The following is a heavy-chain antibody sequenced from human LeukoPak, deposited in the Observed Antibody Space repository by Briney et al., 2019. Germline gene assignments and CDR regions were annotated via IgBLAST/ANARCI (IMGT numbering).Heavy chain of an antibody. J-gene: IGHJ5*02. Sequence: GGSLRLSCAASGFTFSSYSMTWVCQAPGKGLEWVSSISSSSSYIYYADSVKGRFTISRDNAKNSLYLQMNSLRAEDTAVYYCARGTRVAANLHTAWGQGTLVTVSS. CDR2: ISSSSSYI. D-gene: IGHD2-15*01. V-gene: IGHV3-21*01. CDR3: ARGTRVAANLHTA. CDR1: GFTFSSYS.